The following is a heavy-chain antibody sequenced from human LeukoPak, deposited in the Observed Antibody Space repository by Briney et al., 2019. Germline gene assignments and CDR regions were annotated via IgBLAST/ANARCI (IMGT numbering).Heavy chain of an antibody. CDR3: ASPATIAAARFTFNY. CDR1: GYTFTSYG. CDR2: ISAYNGNT. D-gene: IGHD6-13*01. J-gene: IGHJ4*02. V-gene: IGHV1-18*01. Sequence: ASVKVSCKASGYTFTSYGISWVRQAPGQGLEWMGWISAYNGNTNYAQKFQGRVTITADESMSTAYMELSSLRSEDTAVYYCASPATIAAARFTFNYWGQGTLVTVSS.